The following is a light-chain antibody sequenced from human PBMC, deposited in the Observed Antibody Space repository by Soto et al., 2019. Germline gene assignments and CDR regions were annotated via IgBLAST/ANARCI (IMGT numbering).Light chain of an antibody. V-gene: IGKV1-5*03. CDR2: EVS. Sequence: DILLTQSPSTLSASVGDRVTISCRASQSINKWLAWYQHKPGKAPNLLIYEVSTLHSGVPSRFSGSGSGTEFILTISSLQPDDFATYYCQHYGGLWTFGQGTKVEVK. CDR3: QHYGGLWT. CDR1: QSINKW. J-gene: IGKJ1*01.